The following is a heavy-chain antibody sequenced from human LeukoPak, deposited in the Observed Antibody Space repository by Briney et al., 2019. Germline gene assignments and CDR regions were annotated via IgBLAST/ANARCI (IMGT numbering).Heavy chain of an antibody. Sequence: GGSLRLSCAATGFTFSKVWMSCVRQAPGKGLEWVGRIKSKTGGGTIDYAAPVKGRFTISRDDSKDTLFLQMNSLKTEDTAVYYCTTDLSEVDASGYYAKYFHHWGQGTLVSVSS. CDR2: IKSKTGGGTI. D-gene: IGHD3-22*01. CDR1: GFTFSKVW. V-gene: IGHV3-15*01. CDR3: TTDLSEVDASGYYAKYFHH. J-gene: IGHJ1*01.